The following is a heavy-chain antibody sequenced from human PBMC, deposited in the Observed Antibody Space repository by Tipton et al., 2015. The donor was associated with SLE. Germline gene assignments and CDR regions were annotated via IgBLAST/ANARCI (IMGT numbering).Heavy chain of an antibody. Sequence: LRLSCTVSGGSISSGGYYWSWIRQHPGKGLEWIGYIYYSGSTYYNPSLKSRVTISVDTSKNQFSLKLSSVTAADTAVYYCARQRWFVPWGQGTLVTVSS. V-gene: IGHV4-31*03. CDR2: IYYSGST. J-gene: IGHJ5*02. CDR1: GGSISSGGYY. CDR3: ARQRWFVP.